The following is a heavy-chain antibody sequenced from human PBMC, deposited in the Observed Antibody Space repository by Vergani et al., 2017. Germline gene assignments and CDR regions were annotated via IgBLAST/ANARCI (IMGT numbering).Heavy chain of an antibody. CDR2: ISSSSSYI. Sequence: EVQLVESGGGLVKPGGSLRLSCAASGFTFSSYSMNWVRQAPGKGLEWVSSISSSSSYIYYAEQVKGRFTISRDNAKNSLYLQMNSLRAEDTAVYYCAREKGGMDVWGQGPTVTVSS. J-gene: IGHJ6*02. CDR3: AREKGGMDV. V-gene: IGHV3-21*01. CDR1: GFTFSSYS.